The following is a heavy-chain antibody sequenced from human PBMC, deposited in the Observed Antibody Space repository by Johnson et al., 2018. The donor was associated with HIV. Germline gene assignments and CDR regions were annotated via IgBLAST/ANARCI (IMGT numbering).Heavy chain of an antibody. CDR1: GFTFSSYD. J-gene: IGHJ3*02. CDR3: ARYLTEKTPNAFDI. CDR2: IGTAGDT. D-gene: IGHD2-15*01. V-gene: IGHV3-13*01. Sequence: MQLVESGGGLVQPGGSLRLSCAASGFTFSSYDMHWVRQATGKGLEWVSAIGTAGDTYYPGSVKGRFTISRENAKNSLYLQMNSLRAEDTAVYYCARYLTEKTPNAFDIWGQGTMVTVSS.